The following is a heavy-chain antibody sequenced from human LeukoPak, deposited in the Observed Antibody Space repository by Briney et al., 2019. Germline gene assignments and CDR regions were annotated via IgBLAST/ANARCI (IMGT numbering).Heavy chain of an antibody. CDR3: ARDNHLDSSGATPFDY. J-gene: IGHJ4*02. CDR1: GGTFSSYA. CDR2: IIPIFGTA. V-gene: IGHV1-69*13. D-gene: IGHD6-19*01. Sequence: SVKVSCKASGGTFSSYAISWVRQVPGQGLEWMGGIIPIFGTANYAQKFQGRVTITADESTSTAYMELSSLRSEDTAVYYCARDNHLDSSGATPFDYWGQGTLVTVSS.